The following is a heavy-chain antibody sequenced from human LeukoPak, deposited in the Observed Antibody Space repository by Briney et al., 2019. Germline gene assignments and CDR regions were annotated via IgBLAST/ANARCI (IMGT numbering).Heavy chain of an antibody. J-gene: IGHJ5*02. Sequence: TVPLTFNFCRANRRRYYWDWLGPSPSRGLDWLGHISYTGKTDSDPSLSSEVTVSRATCKNQFSLRLTSVTAADSDVYFCATGYYEPFATWSPGIMVSVSS. V-gene: IGHV4-59*01. CDR3: ATGYYEPFAT. CDR1: RANRRRYY. D-gene: IGHD1-26*01. CDR2: ISYTGKT.